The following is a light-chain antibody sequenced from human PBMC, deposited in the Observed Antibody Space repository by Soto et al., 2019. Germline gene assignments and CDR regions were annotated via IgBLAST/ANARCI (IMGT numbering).Light chain of an antibody. J-gene: IGKJ5*01. CDR2: GAT. Sequence: EIVMTQSPATLSVSPGERATLSCRASQSVSNYFAWYQQKPGQAPRLLIHGATTRATGIPARFSGSGSGTEFTLTISSLQSEDFAVYYCQQRSNWPITFGQGTRLEIK. CDR1: QSVSNY. V-gene: IGKV3-15*01. CDR3: QQRSNWPIT.